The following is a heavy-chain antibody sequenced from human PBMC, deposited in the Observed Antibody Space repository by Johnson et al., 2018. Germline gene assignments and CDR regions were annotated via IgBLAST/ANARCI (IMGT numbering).Heavy chain of an antibody. J-gene: IGHJ1*01. CDR3: AKDRGYCGGDCYSYFQH. CDR2: ISYDGSNK. D-gene: IGHD2-21*02. V-gene: IGHV3-30*18. CDR1: GFTFSSNG. Sequence: QVQLVQSGGGVAQPGRSLRLSCAASGFTFSSNGMHWVRQAPGKGLEWVAVISYDGSNKYYADSVKGRFTISRDNSKNTLYLQLNSLRAEDTAVLYCAKDRGYCGGDCYSYFQHWGQGTLVTVSS.